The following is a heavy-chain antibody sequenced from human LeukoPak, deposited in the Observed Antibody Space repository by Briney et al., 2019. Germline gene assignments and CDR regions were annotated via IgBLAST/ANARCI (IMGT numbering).Heavy chain of an antibody. CDR1: GYTFTGYY. V-gene: IGHV1-2*02. D-gene: IGHD3-10*01. J-gene: IGHJ4*02. CDR3: ARDRYGSGSYYTGALRY. Sequence: GASVKVSCKASGYTFTGYYIHWVRQAPGQGLEWMGWINPNSGGIDYAQKFQGRVTMTRDTSISTAYMELSRPRSDDTAVYYCARDRYGSGSYYTGALRYWGQGTLVTVSS. CDR2: INPNSGGI.